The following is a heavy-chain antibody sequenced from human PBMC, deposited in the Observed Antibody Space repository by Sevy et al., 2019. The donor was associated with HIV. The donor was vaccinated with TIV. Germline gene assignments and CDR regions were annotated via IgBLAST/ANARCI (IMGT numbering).Heavy chain of an antibody. CDR1: GFTFSSYA. V-gene: IGHV3-30-3*01. CDR3: ARAWPMFGSNPADYYGMDV. D-gene: IGHD3-10*02. J-gene: IGHJ6*02. CDR2: ISYDGSNK. Sequence: GGSLRLSCAASGFTFSSYAMHWVRQAPGKGLEWVAVISYDGSNKYHADSVKGRFTISRDNSKNTLYLQMNSLRAEDTAVDYCARAWPMFGSNPADYYGMDVWGQGTTVTVSS.